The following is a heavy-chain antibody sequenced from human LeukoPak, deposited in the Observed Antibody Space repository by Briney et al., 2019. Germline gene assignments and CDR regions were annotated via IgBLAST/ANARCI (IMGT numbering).Heavy chain of an antibody. CDR2: IISSGSTI. V-gene: IGHV3-48*03. J-gene: IGHJ6*04. CDR3: ARDRYYYYGMDV. Sequence: EXFSYIISSGSTIYYADSVKGRFTISRDNAKNSLYLQMNSLRAEDTAVYYCARDRYYYYGMDVWGKGTTVTVSS.